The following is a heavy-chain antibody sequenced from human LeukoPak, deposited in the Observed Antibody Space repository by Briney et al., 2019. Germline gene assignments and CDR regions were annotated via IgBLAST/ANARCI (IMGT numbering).Heavy chain of an antibody. J-gene: IGHJ4*02. CDR2: IWYDGSNK. V-gene: IGHV3-33*06. Sequence: GESLKISCAASGLTFSSYGMHWVRQAPGKGLEWVAVIWYDGSNKYYADSVKGRFTISRDNSKNTLYLQMNSLRAEDTAVYYCAKGAYCYDCSGYLGLYYWGQGALVTVSS. D-gene: IGHD3-22*01. CDR1: GLTFSSYG. CDR3: AKGAYCYDCSGYLGLYY.